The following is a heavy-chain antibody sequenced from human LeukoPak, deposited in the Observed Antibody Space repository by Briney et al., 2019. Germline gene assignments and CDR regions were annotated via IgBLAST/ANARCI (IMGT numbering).Heavy chain of an antibody. CDR3: ARVSGSFVDV. CDR2: IYYSGST. CDR1: GGSISGSH. V-gene: IGHV4-59*12. D-gene: IGHD6-25*01. J-gene: IGHJ6*04. Sequence: SETLSLTCLVSGGSISGSHWSWIRQPPGKGLEWIGSIYYSGSTYYNPSLKSRVTISVDTSKNHFSLRLSSVTAADTAVYYCARVSGSFVDVWGKGTTVTVSS.